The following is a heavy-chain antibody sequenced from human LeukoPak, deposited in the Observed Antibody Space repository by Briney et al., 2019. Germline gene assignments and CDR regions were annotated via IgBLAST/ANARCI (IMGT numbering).Heavy chain of an antibody. D-gene: IGHD3-22*01. J-gene: IGHJ3*02. CDR2: ISSSSYI. CDR1: GFTFSSYS. V-gene: IGHV3-21*01. Sequence: PGGSLRLSCAASGFTFSSYSMNWVRQAPGKGLEWVSSISSSSYIYYADSVKGRFTISRDNAKNSLYLQMNSLRAEDTAVYYCARDSHLSYDSRREDAFDIWGQGTMVTVSS. CDR3: ARDSHLSYDSRREDAFDI.